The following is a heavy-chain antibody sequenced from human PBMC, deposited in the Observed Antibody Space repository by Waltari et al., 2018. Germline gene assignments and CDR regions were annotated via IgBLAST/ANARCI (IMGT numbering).Heavy chain of an antibody. D-gene: IGHD2-2*01. V-gene: IGHV4-34*01. CDR1: GGSFSGYY. CDR3: ARGGYCTSTSCYGGGFDP. Sequence: QVQLQQWGAGLLKPSETLSLTCAVYGGSFSGYYWSWIRQPPGKGLEWIGEINHSGSTNSNPSPKSRVTISVDTSKNQFSLKLGSVTAADTAVYYCARGGYCTSTSCYGGGFDPWGQGTLVTVSS. CDR2: INHSGST. J-gene: IGHJ5*02.